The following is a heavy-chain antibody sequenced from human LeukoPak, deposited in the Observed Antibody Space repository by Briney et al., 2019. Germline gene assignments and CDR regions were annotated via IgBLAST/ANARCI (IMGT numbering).Heavy chain of an antibody. D-gene: IGHD3-22*01. J-gene: IGHJ4*02. CDR2: ISGSGGGT. CDR1: GITLSNYA. CDR3: AKRGVVIRVILVGFHKEAYYFDS. V-gene: IGHV3-23*01. Sequence: GGSLRLSCAVSGITLSNYAMSWVRQAPGKGLEWVAGISGSGGGTHYADSVKGRFTISRDNPKNTLYLQMNDLRAGDTAVYFCAKRGVVIRVILVGFHKEAYYFDSWGQGALVTVSS.